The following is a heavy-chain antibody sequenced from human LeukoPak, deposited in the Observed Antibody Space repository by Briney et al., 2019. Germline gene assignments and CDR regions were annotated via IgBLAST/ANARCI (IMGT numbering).Heavy chain of an antibody. J-gene: IGHJ4*02. CDR3: AKGYYYGSGSSSFDY. CDR2: ISGSGDTT. D-gene: IGHD3-10*01. Sequence: GGSLRLSCAASGFTFSNYVISWVRQAPGKGLEWVSAISGSGDTTYYADSVKGRFTIFRDNSKNTLFLQMSTLRAEDTAVYYCAKGYYYGSGSSSFDYWGQGTLVTVSS. CDR1: GFTFSNYV. V-gene: IGHV3-23*01.